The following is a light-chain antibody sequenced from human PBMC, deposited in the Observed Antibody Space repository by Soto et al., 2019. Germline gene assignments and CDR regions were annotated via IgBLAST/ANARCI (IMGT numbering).Light chain of an antibody. J-gene: IGKJ4*01. CDR3: QQYNNWPGT. CDR1: QSVDSR. CDR2: GAS. V-gene: IGKV3-15*01. Sequence: ILMTQSPATLPLSPGERATLSCRTSQSVDSRLAWYQHKPGQAPRLLIYGASNRATGIPARFSGSGSGTEFTLTIDSLQPEEFAIYFCQQYNNWPGTFGGGTKVDIK.